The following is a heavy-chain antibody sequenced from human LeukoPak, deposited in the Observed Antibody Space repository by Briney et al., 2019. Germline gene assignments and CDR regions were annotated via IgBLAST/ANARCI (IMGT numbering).Heavy chain of an antibody. Sequence: SETLSLTCAVYGGSFSGYYWSWIRQPPGKGLEWIGEINHSGSTNYNPSLKSRVTISVDTSKNQFPLKLSSVTAADTAVYYCARRGGSSSWFYYYYYMDVWGKGTTVTISS. CDR2: INHSGST. D-gene: IGHD6-13*01. CDR1: GGSFSGYY. CDR3: ARRGGSSSWFYYYYYMDV. V-gene: IGHV4-34*01. J-gene: IGHJ6*03.